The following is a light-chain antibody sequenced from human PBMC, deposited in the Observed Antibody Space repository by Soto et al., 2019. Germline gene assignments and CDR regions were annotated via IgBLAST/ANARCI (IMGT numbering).Light chain of an antibody. CDR1: QSISSY. J-gene: IGKJ2*01. V-gene: IGKV1-39*01. CDR3: QQSYSTPHT. Sequence: DIQMTQSPSSLSASVGDRVTITCRASQSISSYLNWYQQKPGKAPKLLIYAASSLQSGVPSRFSGSGSGTDFSLTISSLPPEDFTTYYCQQSYSTPHTFGQGTQLEIK. CDR2: AAS.